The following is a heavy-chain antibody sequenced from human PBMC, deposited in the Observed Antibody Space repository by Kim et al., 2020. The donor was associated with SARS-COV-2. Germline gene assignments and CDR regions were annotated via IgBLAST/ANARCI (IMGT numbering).Heavy chain of an antibody. CDR3: ATLDYGGNFDY. Sequence: TGYAREYQGRVTMPSNNSISTAYMELSSLRSEETAVYYCATLDYGGNFDYWGQGTLVTVSS. CDR2: T. V-gene: IGHV1-8*01. J-gene: IGHJ4*02. D-gene: IGHD4-17*01.